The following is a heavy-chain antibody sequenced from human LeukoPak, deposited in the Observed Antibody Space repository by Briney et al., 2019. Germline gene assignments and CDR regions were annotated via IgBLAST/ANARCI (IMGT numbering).Heavy chain of an antibody. CDR1: GFTFSSYS. J-gene: IGHJ5*02. CDR2: ISSSSYI. V-gene: IGHV3-21*01. Sequence: GGSLRLSCAASGFTFSSYSMNWARQAPGKGLEWVSSISSSSYIYYADSVKGRFTISRDNAKNSLYLQMNSLRAEDTAVYYYARDSWFDPWGQGTLVTVSS. CDR3: ARDSWFDP.